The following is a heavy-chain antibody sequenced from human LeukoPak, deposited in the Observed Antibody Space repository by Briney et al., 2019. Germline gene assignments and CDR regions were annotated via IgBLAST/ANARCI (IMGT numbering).Heavy chain of an antibody. J-gene: IGHJ6*03. CDR1: GFSFSGYW. V-gene: IGHV5-51*01. Sequence: GESLKISCQGFGFSFSGYWIGWVRQMPGKGLEWMGIIYPGDSDTRYSPSFQGQVTISADKSISTAYLQWSSLKASDTAMYYCARIRVGATGGLYYYYYMDVWGKGTTVTVSS. D-gene: IGHD1-26*01. CDR3: ARIRVGATGGLYYYYYMDV. CDR2: IYPGDSDT.